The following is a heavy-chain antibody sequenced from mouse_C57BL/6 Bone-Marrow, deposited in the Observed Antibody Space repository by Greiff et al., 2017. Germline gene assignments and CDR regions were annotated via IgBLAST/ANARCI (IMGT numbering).Heavy chain of an antibody. J-gene: IGHJ3*01. V-gene: IGHV1-81*01. CDR2: IYPRSGNT. CDR3: ARCSTTVVAPGFAY. CDR1: GYTFTSSG. D-gene: IGHD1-1*01. Sequence: VQLQQSGAELARPGASVKLSCQASGYTFTSSGLSWVKQRTGQGLEWIGEIYPRSGNTYYNEKFKGKATLTADKSSSTAYMELRSLTSEDSAVYFCARCSTTVVAPGFAYWGQGTLGTVSA.